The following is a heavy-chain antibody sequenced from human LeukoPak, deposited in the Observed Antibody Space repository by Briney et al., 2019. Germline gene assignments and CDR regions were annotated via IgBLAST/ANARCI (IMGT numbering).Heavy chain of an antibody. Sequence: PGGSLRLSCAASGFTFSSYWMSWVRQAPGKGLEWVANIKQDGSEKYYVDSVKGRFTISRDNAKNSLYLQMNSLRAEDTAVYYCARVSAGGYFDWLLSFTPPGDDAFDIWGQGTMVTVSS. V-gene: IGHV3-7*01. CDR1: GFTFSSYW. CDR3: ARVSAGGYFDWLLSFTPPGDDAFDI. J-gene: IGHJ3*02. D-gene: IGHD3-9*01. CDR2: IKQDGSEK.